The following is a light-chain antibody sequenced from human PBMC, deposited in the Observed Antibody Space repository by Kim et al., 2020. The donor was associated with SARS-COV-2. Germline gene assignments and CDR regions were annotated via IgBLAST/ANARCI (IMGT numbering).Light chain of an antibody. CDR1: KLGDKY. Sequence: SYELTQPPSVSVSPGQTASITCSGDKLGDKYACWYQQKPGQSPVLVIYQDTKRPSGIPERFSGSNSGNTATLTISGTQAMGEADYYCQAWDISTVVFGGG. V-gene: IGLV3-1*01. J-gene: IGLJ2*01. CDR3: QAWDISTVV. CDR2: QDT.